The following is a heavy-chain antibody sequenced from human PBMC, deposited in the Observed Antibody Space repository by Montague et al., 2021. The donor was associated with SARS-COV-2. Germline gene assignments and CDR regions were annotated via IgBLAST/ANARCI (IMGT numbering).Heavy chain of an antibody. CDR1: GFTFSSYS. D-gene: IGHD3-10*01. CDR2: ISYDGSNK. CDR3: VGELYDAFDI. Sequence: SLRLSCAASGFTFSSYSMNWVRQAPGKGLEWVAVISYDGSNKYYADSVKGRFTISRDNSKNTPYLQMNSLRAEDTAVYYGVGELYDAFDIWGQGTMVTVSS. V-gene: IGHV3-30*03. J-gene: IGHJ3*02.